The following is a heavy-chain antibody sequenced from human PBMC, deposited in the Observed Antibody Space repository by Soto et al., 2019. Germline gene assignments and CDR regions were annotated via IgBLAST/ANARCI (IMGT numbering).Heavy chain of an antibody. V-gene: IGHV4-30-2*01. Sequence: QLQLQESGSGLVKPSQTLSLTCAVSGGSISSGGYSWSWIRQPPGKGLEWIGYIYHSGSTYYNPSLKSRLTISVDRSKNQFSLKLSSVTAGDTAVYYCARDLPGGGMDVWGQGTTVTVSS. J-gene: IGHJ6*02. CDR1: GGSISSGGYS. CDR2: IYHSGST. CDR3: ARDLPGGGMDV. D-gene: IGHD3-10*01.